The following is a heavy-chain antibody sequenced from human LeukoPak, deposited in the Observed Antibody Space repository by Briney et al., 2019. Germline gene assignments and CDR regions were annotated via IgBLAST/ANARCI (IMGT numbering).Heavy chain of an antibody. V-gene: IGHV1-18*01. CDR3: ARDSPYDSSGYYVY. CDR1: GYTFTSYG. J-gene: IGHJ4*02. D-gene: IGHD3-22*01. Sequence: ASVKVSCKASGYTFTSYGISWVRHAPGQGLEWMVWLSAYNGNTNYAQKRQGRVTMTTDTSTSTAYMELRSLRSDDTAVYYCARDSPYDSSGYYVYWGQGTLVTVSS. CDR2: LSAYNGNT.